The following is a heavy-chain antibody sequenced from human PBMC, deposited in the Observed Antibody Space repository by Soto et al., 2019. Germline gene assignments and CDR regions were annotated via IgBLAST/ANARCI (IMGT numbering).Heavy chain of an antibody. CDR2: IIPILGIA. CDR1: GGTFSSHT. V-gene: IGHV1-69*02. Sequence: SVKISCKASGGTFSSHTISWVRQAPGQGLEWMGRIIPILGIANYAQKFQGRVTMTADKSTSTAYMELSSLRSEDTAIYYCAGSYGSGYRAFDYWGQGAVVTVSS. D-gene: IGHD3-10*01. J-gene: IGHJ4*02. CDR3: AGSYGSGYRAFDY.